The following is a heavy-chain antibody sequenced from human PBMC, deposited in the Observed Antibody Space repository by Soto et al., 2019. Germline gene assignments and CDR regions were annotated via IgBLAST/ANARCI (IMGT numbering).Heavy chain of an antibody. Sequence: PGGSLRLSCAASGLTFFSSAMSWVGQAPGKGLEWVSTTTTSGAGTYYADSVKGRFTISRDNSKNTLYLQMNSLRVEDSAVYYCAKLTTSWGQGTLDTVSS. CDR1: GLTFFSSA. J-gene: IGHJ5*02. V-gene: IGHV3-23*01. CDR2: TTTSGAGT. CDR3: AKLTTS.